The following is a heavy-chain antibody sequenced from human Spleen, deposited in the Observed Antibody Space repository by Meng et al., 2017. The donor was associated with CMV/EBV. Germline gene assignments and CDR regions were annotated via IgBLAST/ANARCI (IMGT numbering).Heavy chain of an antibody. CDR1: GGSFSGYY. V-gene: IGHV4-34*01. CDR3: ARGGVTPYFDY. D-gene: IGHD4-23*01. Sequence: SLTCAVYGGSFSGYYWSWIRQPPGKGLEWIGEINHSGSTNYNPSLKSRVTISVDTSKNQFSLKLSSVTAADTAVYYCARGGVTPYFDYWGQGTLVTVSS. J-gene: IGHJ4*02. CDR2: INHSGST.